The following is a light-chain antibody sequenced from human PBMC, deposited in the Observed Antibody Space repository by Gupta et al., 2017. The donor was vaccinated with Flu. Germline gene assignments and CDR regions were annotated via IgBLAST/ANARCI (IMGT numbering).Light chain of an antibody. CDR2: RDS. CDR1: TSNFGSNY. CDR3: AARDDRRSGQV. J-gene: IGLJ2*01. Sequence: SVRTPPPPASLTPGQRSTISCSASTSNFGSNYVHWYQHYPGPAPTILIYRDSEWHSGVPDRFSGSKSGTSASLSISGLRAEDEADYYCAARDDRRSGQVFGGGIKLTVL. V-gene: IGLV1-47*01.